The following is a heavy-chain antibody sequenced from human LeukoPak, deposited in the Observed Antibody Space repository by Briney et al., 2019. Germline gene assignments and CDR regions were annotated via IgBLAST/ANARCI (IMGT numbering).Heavy chain of an antibody. CDR2: ISYDGSNK. J-gene: IGHJ4*02. Sequence: PGGSLRLSCAASGFTFSSYGMHWVRQAPGKGLEWVAVISYDGSNKYYADSVKGRFTISRDNSKNTLYLQMNSLRAEDTAVYYCAKDFLGEQPYYFDYWGQGTLVTVSS. V-gene: IGHV3-30*18. CDR3: AKDFLGEQPYYFDY. CDR1: GFTFSSYG. D-gene: IGHD3-16*01.